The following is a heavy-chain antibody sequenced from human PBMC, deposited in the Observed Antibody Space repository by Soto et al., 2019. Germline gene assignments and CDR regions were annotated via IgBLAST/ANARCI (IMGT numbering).Heavy chain of an antibody. CDR3: ARDRIAVAGREEGFHY. CDR1: GGTFSSYA. J-gene: IGHJ4*02. CDR2: IIPIFGTA. V-gene: IGHV1-69*01. Sequence: QVQLVQSVAEVKKPGSSVKVSCKASGGTFSSYAISWVRQAPGQGLEWMGGIIPIFGTANYAQKFQGRVTIPADESTSTAYMELSSLRSEDTAVYYCARDRIAVAGREEGFHYWGQGTLVTVSS. D-gene: IGHD6-19*01.